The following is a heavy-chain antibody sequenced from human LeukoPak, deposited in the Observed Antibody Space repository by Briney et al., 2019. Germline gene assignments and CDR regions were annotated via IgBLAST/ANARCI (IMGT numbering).Heavy chain of an antibody. CDR2: INHSGST. V-gene: IGHV4-34*01. CDR3: ARDRITPDRDGYSYGSKYNWLDP. CDR1: GGSFSGYY. D-gene: IGHD5-18*01. J-gene: IGHJ5*02. Sequence: SETLSLTCAVYGGSFSGYYWSWIRQPPGKGLEWIGEINHSGSTNYNPSLKSRVTISVDTSKNQFSLKLSSVTAADTAVYYCARDRITPDRDGYSYGSKYNWLDPWGQGTLVTVSS.